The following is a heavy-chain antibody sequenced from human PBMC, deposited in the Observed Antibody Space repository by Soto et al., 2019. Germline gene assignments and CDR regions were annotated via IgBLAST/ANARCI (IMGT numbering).Heavy chain of an antibody. V-gene: IGHV1-2*02. CDR3: ARSRSYYDSSGPLDY. CDR2: INPNSGGT. D-gene: IGHD3-22*01. CDR1: GYTFTGYY. J-gene: IGHJ4*02. Sequence: ASVQVSCKASGYTFTGYYMHWVRQAPGQGLEWMGWINPNSGGTNYAQKFQGRVTMTRDTSISTAYMELSRLRSDDTAVYYCARSRSYYDSSGPLDYWGQGTLVTVSS.